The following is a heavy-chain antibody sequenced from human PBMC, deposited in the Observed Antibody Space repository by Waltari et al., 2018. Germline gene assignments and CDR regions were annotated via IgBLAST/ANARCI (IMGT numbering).Heavy chain of an antibody. J-gene: IGHJ4*02. CDR3: ARGGYYDSSGYYYAIDY. V-gene: IGHV4-31*03. CDR2: IYYSGST. D-gene: IGHD3-22*01. Sequence: QVQLQESGPGLVKPSQTLSLTCSVPGGSTSSGRYHWIWDRQHPGKGLEWIGYIYYSGSTYYNPSLKSRVTISVDTSKNQFSLKLSSVTAADTAVYYCARGGYYDSSGYYYAIDYWGQGTLVTVSS. CDR1: GGSTSSGRYH.